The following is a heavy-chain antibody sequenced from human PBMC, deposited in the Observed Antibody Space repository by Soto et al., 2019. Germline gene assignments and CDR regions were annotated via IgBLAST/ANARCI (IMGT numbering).Heavy chain of an antibody. Sequence: QLQLQESGSGLVKTSQTLSLTCAVSGDSIRIASYSWSWIRQPPGKGLEWVAYITHQGFTYFNPSLKSRLSISVDTSTNQVSLTLTSVTAEDTAVYYCAKERGTRRGAFDVWGRGAMVTVSS. CDR2: ITHQGFT. V-gene: IGHV4-30-2*01. CDR1: GDSIRIASYS. J-gene: IGHJ3*01. D-gene: IGHD6-6*01. CDR3: AKERGTRRGAFDV.